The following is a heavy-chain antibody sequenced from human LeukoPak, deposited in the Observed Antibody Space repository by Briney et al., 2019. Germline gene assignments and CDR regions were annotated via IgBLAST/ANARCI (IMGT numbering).Heavy chain of an antibody. CDR3: AKGYSIVVGVFDY. D-gene: IGHD3-22*01. J-gene: IGHJ4*02. CDR2: ISGSGGST. CDR1: GFTVSSNY. V-gene: IGHV3-23*01. Sequence: GGSLRLSCAASGFTVSSNYMSWVRQAPGKGLEWVSAISGSGGSTYYADSVKGRFTISRDNSKNTLYLQMNSLRAEDTAVYYCAKGYSIVVGVFDYWGQGTLVTVSS.